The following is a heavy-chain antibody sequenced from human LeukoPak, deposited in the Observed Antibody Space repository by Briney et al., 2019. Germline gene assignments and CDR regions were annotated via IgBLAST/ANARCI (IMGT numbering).Heavy chain of an antibody. CDR2: IYHSGTT. CDR1: GASISSSSYY. CDR3: ARHRDGYCTTTSCLAYMDV. Sequence: PSETLSLTCTVSGASISSSSYYWGWIRQPPGKGLEWIGSIYHSGTTYYNPSLKSRVTISVDKAKNLFSLKLSSVTAADTAVYYCARHRDGYCTTTSCLAYMDVWGKGTTVTVSS. V-gene: IGHV4-39*01. J-gene: IGHJ6*03. D-gene: IGHD2-2*03.